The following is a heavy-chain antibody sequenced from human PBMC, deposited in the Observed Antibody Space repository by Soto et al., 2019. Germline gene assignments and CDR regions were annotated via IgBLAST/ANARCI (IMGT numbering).Heavy chain of an antibody. CDR2: ISGSGGST. V-gene: IGHV3-23*01. Sequence: GGSLRLSCAASGFTFSSYAMSWVRQAPGKGLEWVSAISGSGGSTYYADYVKGRFTISRDNSKNTLYLQMNSLRAEDTAVYYCAKDQIAAAGTLPEYFQHWGQGTLVTVSS. J-gene: IGHJ1*01. CDR1: GFTFSSYA. CDR3: AKDQIAAAGTLPEYFQH. D-gene: IGHD6-13*01.